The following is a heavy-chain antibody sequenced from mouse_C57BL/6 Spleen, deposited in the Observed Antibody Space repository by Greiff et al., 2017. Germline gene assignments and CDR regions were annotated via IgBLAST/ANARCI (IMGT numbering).Heavy chain of an antibody. J-gene: IGHJ2*01. V-gene: IGHV1-81*01. Sequence: VKLMESGAELARPGASVKLSCKASGYTFTSYGISWVKQRTGQGLEWIGEIYPRSGNTYYNEKFKGKATLTADKSSSTAYMELRSLTSEDSAVYFCARSPHYFDYWGQGTTLTVSS. CDR2: IYPRSGNT. CDR1: GYTFTSYG. CDR3: ARSPHYFDY.